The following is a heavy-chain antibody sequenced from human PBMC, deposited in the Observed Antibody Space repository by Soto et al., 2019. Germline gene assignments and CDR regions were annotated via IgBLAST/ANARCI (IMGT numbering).Heavy chain of an antibody. CDR2: ISYDGSNK. D-gene: IGHD3-22*01. CDR1: GFTFSSYA. J-gene: IGHJ4*02. V-gene: IGHV3-30-3*01. CDR3: ARDPPTYYYDSSGYYSGY. Sequence: GGSLRLSCAASGFTFSSYAMHWVRQAPGKGLEWVAVISYDGSNKYYADSVKGRFTISRDNSKNTLYLQMNGLRAEDTAVYYCARDPPTYYYDSSGYYSGYWGQGTLVTVSS.